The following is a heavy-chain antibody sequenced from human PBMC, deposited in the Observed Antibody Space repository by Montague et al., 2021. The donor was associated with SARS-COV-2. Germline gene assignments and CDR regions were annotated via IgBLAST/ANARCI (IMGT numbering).Heavy chain of an antibody. CDR1: GGSFSGYY. V-gene: IGHV4-34*01. Sequence: ETLSLACAVYGGSFSGYYWNWIRQPPGKGLEWIGEINHSGSANYNPSLKRRVTISVDTSKNQFSLKLNSVTAADTAVYYCARLGEGVVPAPILGVGPYYSYFYMDVWGKGATVTVSS. CDR3: ARLGEGVVPAPILGVGPYYSYFYMDV. D-gene: IGHD2-2*02. CDR2: INHSGSA. J-gene: IGHJ6*03.